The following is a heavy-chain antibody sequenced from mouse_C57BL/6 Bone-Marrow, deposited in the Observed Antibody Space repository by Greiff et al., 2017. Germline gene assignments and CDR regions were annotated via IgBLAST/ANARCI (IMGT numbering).Heavy chain of an antibody. J-gene: IGHJ1*03. D-gene: IGHD1-1*01. CDR3: TRGSSAVYWDFDV. Sequence: EVQVQESGAGLVKPGASLKLSCAASGFTFTSYSMSWVRQTPEKRLEWVAYISRGGDYTYYTDTVKGRVTISRDNSRNTLYLQLSSLKSEDTAMYYCTRGSSAVYWDFDVWGTGTTVTVSS. CDR2: ISRGGDYT. CDR1: GFTFTSYS. V-gene: IGHV5-9-1*02.